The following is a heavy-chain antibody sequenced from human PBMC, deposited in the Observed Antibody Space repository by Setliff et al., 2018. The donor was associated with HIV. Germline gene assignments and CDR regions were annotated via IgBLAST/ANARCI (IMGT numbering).Heavy chain of an antibody. D-gene: IGHD2-21*02. J-gene: IGHJ4*02. V-gene: IGHV4-39*07. Sequence: SETLSLTCTVSGGSISTSNYYWGWVRQPPGKELEWVGNVDYTGSTYYNPSLKSRVTISVDTSKNQFSLRLNSVTAADTAVYYCARQGNIVVVTSFDYWGQGTLVTVS. CDR3: ARQGNIVVVTSFDY. CDR2: VDYTGST. CDR1: GGSISTSNYY.